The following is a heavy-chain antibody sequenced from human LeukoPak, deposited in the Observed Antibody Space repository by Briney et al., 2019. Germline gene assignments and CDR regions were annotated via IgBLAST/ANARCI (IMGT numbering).Heavy chain of an antibody. CDR2: INPNSGGT. V-gene: IGHV1-2*02. J-gene: IGHJ5*02. Sequence: ASVKVSCKASGYTFTGYYMHWVRQAPGQGLEWMGWINPNSGGTNYAQKFQGKVTMTRDTSISTAYMELSRLRSDDTAVCYCARDGGRYCSSTSCSRLNWFDPWGQGTLVTVSS. CDR1: GYTFTGYY. CDR3: ARDGGRYCSSTSCSRLNWFDP. D-gene: IGHD2-2*01.